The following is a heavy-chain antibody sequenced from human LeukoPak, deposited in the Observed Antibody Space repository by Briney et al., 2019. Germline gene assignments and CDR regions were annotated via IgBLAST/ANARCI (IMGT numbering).Heavy chain of an antibody. CDR1: GYSISSGYY. J-gene: IGHJ4*02. Sequence: PSETLSLTCTVSGYSISSGYYWGWIRQPPGKGLEWIGSIYHSGSTYYNPSLKSRVTTSVDTSKNQFSLKLSSVTAADTAVYYCARDSSSGYFDYWGQGTLVTVSS. CDR3: ARDSSSGYFDY. V-gene: IGHV4-38-2*02. D-gene: IGHD3-22*01. CDR2: IYHSGST.